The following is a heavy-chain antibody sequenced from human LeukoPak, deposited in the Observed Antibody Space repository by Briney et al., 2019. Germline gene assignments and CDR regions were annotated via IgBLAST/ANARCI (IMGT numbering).Heavy chain of an antibody. Sequence: SETLSLTCTVSGGSISSYYWSWLRQPPGKGLEWIGYIYYSGSTNYNPSLKSRVTISVDTSKNQFSLKLSSVTAADTAVYCCARGGYSYGYPYWGQGTLVTVSS. CDR2: IYYSGST. CDR1: GGSISSYY. J-gene: IGHJ4*02. D-gene: IGHD5-18*01. V-gene: IGHV4-59*01. CDR3: ARGGYSYGYPY.